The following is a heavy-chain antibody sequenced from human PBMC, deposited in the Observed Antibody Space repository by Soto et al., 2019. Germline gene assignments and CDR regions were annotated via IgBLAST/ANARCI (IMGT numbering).Heavy chain of an antibody. J-gene: IGHJ4*02. Sequence: APVKVSCKASGGTFYTYTFSWVRQAPGQGLEWMGSITPIYPTTNYAEKFQGRLTVTADGSANTAYMELNSLTSEDTAVYYCARIPRYSFPNSDDLDXWGQGTLVTVSX. CDR3: ARIPRYSFPNSDDLDX. V-gene: IGHV1-69*13. D-gene: IGHD5-18*01. CDR1: GGTFYTYT. CDR2: ITPIYPTT.